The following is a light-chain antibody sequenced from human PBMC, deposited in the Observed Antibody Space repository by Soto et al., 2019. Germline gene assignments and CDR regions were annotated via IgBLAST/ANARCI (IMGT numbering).Light chain of an antibody. Sequence: QSVLTQPASVSGAPGQSITISCTGTSSDVGSYNLVSWYQQHPGKAPKLMIYEVSKRPSGVSNRFSGSKSGNTASLTISGLQAEDEADYYCCSYAGSSTFRGFGGGTKLTVL. J-gene: IGLJ3*02. CDR1: SSDVGSYNL. V-gene: IGLV2-23*02. CDR2: EVS. CDR3: CSYAGSSTFRG.